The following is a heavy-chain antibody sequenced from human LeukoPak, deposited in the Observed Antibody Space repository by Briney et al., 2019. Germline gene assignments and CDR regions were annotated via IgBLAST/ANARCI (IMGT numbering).Heavy chain of an antibody. CDR2: INHSGST. V-gene: IGHV4-34*01. J-gene: IGHJ4*02. Sequence: PSETLSLTCAVYGGSFSGYYWSWIRQPPGKGLEWIGEINHSGSTNYNPSLKSRVTISVDTSKNQFSLKLSSVTAADTAVYYCARGRPKSDIVATITQGTYFDYWGQGTLATVSS. D-gene: IGHD5-12*01. CDR3: ARGRPKSDIVATITQGTYFDY. CDR1: GGSFSGYY.